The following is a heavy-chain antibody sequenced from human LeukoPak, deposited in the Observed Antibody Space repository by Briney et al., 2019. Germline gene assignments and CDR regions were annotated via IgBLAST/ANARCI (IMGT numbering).Heavy chain of an antibody. Sequence: GGSLRLSCAASGFTFSSHSMNWVRQAPGKGLEWVSSISSSSSYIYYADSVKGRFTISRDNAKNSLYLQMNSLRAEDTAVYYCARAGGSGSYYRKIYYYYGMDVWGKGTTVTVSS. CDR1: GFTFSSHS. CDR2: ISSSSSYI. CDR3: ARAGGSGSYYRKIYYYYGMDV. J-gene: IGHJ6*04. V-gene: IGHV3-21*01. D-gene: IGHD3-10*01.